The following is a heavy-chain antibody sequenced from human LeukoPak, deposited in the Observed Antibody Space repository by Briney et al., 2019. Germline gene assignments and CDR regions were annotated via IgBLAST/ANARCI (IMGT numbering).Heavy chain of an antibody. CDR1: GGSFSSGSYY. V-gene: IGHV4-61*01. CDR3: ARGVYSGTYYVDY. CDR2: IYYSGST. J-gene: IGHJ4*02. D-gene: IGHD1-26*01. Sequence: PSETLSLTCTVSGGSFSSGSYYWNWIRQPPGKGLEWLGYIYYSGSTNYSPSLKSRVTISVDTSKNQFSLKLSSVTAADTALYYCARGVYSGTYYVDYWGQGTLVTVSS.